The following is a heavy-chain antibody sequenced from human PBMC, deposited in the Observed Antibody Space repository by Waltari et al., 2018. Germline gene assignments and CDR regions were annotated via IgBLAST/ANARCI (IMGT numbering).Heavy chain of an antibody. CDR3: ARDWALDI. Sequence: EVRLVESGGNLVQPGGSLRLSCAASGFSFSSYWISWVRQVPGKGLEWVASIKQDGSEKYYVDSVKGRFTVSRDNAKNSLYLQMDSLRAEDTAVYYCARDWALDIWGQGTVVTVSS. CDR1: GFSFSSYW. CDR2: IKQDGSEK. V-gene: IGHV3-7*01. J-gene: IGHJ3*02.